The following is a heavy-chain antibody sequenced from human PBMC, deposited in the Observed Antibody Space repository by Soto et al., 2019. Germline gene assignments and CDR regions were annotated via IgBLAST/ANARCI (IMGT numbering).Heavy chain of an antibody. Sequence: ASVKVSCKASGYTFTSYYMHWVRQAPGQGLEWMGIINPSGGSTSYAQKFQGRVTMTRDTSTSTVYMELSSLRSEDTTVYYCARGNGSKVNYYYYYRDVWGKGTTVSVSS. D-gene: IGHD4-4*01. CDR2: INPSGGST. V-gene: IGHV1-46*01. CDR3: ARGNGSKVNYYYYYRDV. CDR1: GYTFTSYY. J-gene: IGHJ6*03.